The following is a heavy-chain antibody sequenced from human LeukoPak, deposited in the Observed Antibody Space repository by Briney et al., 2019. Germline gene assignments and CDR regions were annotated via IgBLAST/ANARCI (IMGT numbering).Heavy chain of an antibody. Sequence: SETLSLTCAVYGGSFSGYYWSWIRQPPGKGLEWIGEINHSGSTNYNPSLKSRVTISVDTSKNQFSLKLSSVTAADTAVYYCARNLHTRYCSSTSCYPYYYSMDVWGQGTTVTVSS. D-gene: IGHD2-2*01. CDR3: ARNLHTRYCSSTSCYPYYYSMDV. CDR2: INHSGST. CDR1: GGSFSGYY. V-gene: IGHV4-34*01. J-gene: IGHJ6*02.